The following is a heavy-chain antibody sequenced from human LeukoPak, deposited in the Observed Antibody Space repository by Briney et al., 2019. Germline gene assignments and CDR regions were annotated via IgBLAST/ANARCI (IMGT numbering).Heavy chain of an antibody. V-gene: IGHV3-11*04. J-gene: IGHJ4*02. CDR1: GFTFSDYY. D-gene: IGHD3-22*01. CDR2: ISSSGSTI. CDR3: ARSEGDYYDSSGYYYPRYYFDY. Sequence: GGSLRLSCAASGFTFSDYYMSWIRQAPGKGLEWVSYISSSGSTIYYADSVKGRFTISRDNAKNSLCLQMNSLRAEDTAVYYCARSEGDYYDSSGYYYPRYYFDYWGQGTLVTVSS.